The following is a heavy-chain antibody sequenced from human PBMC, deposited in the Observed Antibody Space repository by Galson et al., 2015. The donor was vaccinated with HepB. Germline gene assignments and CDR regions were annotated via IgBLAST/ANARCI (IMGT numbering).Heavy chain of an antibody. D-gene: IGHD6-13*01. CDR2: ITYDGSNT. J-gene: IGHJ4*02. CDR1: GFTFSSYA. V-gene: IGHV3-30*04. Sequence: SLRLSCAASGFTFSSYAMHWVRQAPGKGLEWVAVITYDGSNTYYADSVKGRFTISRDNSKNTLYLQMNSLRAEDTAVYYCARDRTSSSLDYWGQGTLVTVTS. CDR3: ARDRTSSSLDY.